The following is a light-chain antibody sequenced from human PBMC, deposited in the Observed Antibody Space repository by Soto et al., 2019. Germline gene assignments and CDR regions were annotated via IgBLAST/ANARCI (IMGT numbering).Light chain of an antibody. J-gene: IGLJ2*01. CDR1: SSNIGAGYD. V-gene: IGLV1-40*01. Sequence: SVLTQPPSVSGAPGQRVTLSCTGSSSNIGAGYDVHWYQQLPGTAPKLLIYGNSNRPSGVPDRFSGSKSGTSASLAITGLQAEDEADYYCQSYDSSLSGWVVFGGGTKLTVL. CDR3: QSYDSSLSGWVV. CDR2: GNS.